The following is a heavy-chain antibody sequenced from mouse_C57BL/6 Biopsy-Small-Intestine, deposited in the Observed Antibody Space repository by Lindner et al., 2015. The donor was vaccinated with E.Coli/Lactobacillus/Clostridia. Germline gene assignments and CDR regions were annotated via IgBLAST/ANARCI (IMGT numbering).Heavy chain of an antibody. D-gene: IGHD1-1*01. CDR2: MNPNSGNT. J-gene: IGHJ4*01. V-gene: IGHV1-84*02. Sequence: SVKVSCKASGYTFINYDINWVRQAPGQGLEWMGWMNPNSGNTGYAQKFQGRVTMTRNTSISTAYMELSSLRSDDTAVYFCARRVAGTTFHYWGQGTLVTVSS. CDR3: ARRVAGTTFHY. CDR1: GYTFINYD.